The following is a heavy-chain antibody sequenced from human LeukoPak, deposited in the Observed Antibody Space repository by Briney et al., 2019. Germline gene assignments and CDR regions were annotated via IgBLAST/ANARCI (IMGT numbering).Heavy chain of an antibody. J-gene: IGHJ4*02. Sequence: PGGSLRLSCAASGFDFSSYEMNWVRQSPGRGLEWVSFISSSGTTIHYADSVKGRFTVSRDNAKNSLFLQMDSLRAEDTAVYYCARELWFKRLDYWGQGTLVTVSS. CDR3: ARELWFKRLDY. CDR1: GFDFSSYE. V-gene: IGHV3-48*03. D-gene: IGHD3-10*01. CDR2: ISSSGTTI.